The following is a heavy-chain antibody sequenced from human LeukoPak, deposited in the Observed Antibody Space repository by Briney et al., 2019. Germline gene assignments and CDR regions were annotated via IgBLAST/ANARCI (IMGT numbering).Heavy chain of an antibody. V-gene: IGHV3-23*01. CDR3: AKRGIAAAGTWSELVDFDY. D-gene: IGHD6-13*01. CDR1: GFTFSSYA. J-gene: IGHJ4*02. Sequence: GGSLRLSCAASGFTFSSYAMSWVRQAPGKGLEWVSAISGSGGSTYYADSVKGRFTISRDNSKNTLYLQMNSLRAEDTAVYYCAKRGIAAAGTWSELVDFDYWGQGTLVTVSS. CDR2: ISGSGGST.